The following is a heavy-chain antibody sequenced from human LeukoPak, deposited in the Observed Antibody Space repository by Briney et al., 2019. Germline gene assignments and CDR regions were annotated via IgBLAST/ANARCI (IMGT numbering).Heavy chain of an antibody. CDR1: GGSISSGGYY. Sequence: SETLSLTCTVSGGSISSGGYYWSWIRQHPGKGLEWIGYIYYSGSTYHNPSLKSRVTISVDTSKNQFSLKLSSVTAADTAVYYCARVSPELLGLIGFDYWGQGTLVTVSS. CDR2: IYYSGST. D-gene: IGHD1-26*01. CDR3: ARVSPELLGLIGFDY. V-gene: IGHV4-31*03. J-gene: IGHJ4*02.